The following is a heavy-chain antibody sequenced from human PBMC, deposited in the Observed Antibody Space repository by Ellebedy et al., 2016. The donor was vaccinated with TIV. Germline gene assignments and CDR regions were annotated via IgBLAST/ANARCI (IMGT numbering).Heavy chain of an antibody. V-gene: IGHV3-72*01. J-gene: IGHJ6*02. CDR3: ARASHYAMDV. Sequence: GESLKISCATSGFSFSDQYMAWVRQAPGKGLEWVGRTRNKASSYTTDYAASVKGRFTISRDDSKNSLYLQMNSLKTEDTAVYYCARASHYAMDVWGQGTTVTVSS. CDR2: TRNKASSYTT. CDR1: GFSFSDQY.